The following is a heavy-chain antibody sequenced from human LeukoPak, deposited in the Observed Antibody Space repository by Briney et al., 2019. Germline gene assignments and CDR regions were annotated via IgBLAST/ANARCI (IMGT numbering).Heavy chain of an antibody. CDR3: ARGDVDTARDFDI. V-gene: IGHV4-39*01. D-gene: IGHD5-18*01. J-gene: IGHJ3*02. CDR2: IYYSGST. CDR1: GGSISSSSYY. Sequence: PSETLSLTCTVSGGSISSSSYYWGWIRQPPGKGLEWIGSIYYSGSTYYNPSLKSRVTISVDTSKNQFSLKLSSVTAADTAVYYCARGDVDTARDFDIWGQGTMVTVSS.